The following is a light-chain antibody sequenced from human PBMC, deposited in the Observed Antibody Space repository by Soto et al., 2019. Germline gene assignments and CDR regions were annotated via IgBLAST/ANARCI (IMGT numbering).Light chain of an antibody. CDR3: QQSYRIPHEIT. Sequence: DIQMTQSPSSLSASVGDRVTITCRASQSISTYLNWYQQKVGQAPKLLIYAPSSLQSGAPSRFSGSGSGTDFTLTINSLQPEDFATYYCQQSYRIPHEITFGQGTRLEIK. CDR1: QSISTY. CDR2: APS. V-gene: IGKV1-39*01. J-gene: IGKJ5*01.